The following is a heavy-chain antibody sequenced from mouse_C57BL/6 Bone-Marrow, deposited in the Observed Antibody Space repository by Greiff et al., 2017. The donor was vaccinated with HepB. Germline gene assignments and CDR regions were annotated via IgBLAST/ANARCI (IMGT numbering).Heavy chain of an antibody. CDR3: ASNYYFDY. D-gene: IGHD1-3*01. J-gene: IGHJ2*01. CDR1: GYTFTSYW. V-gene: IGHV1-61*01. CDR2: IYPSDSET. Sequence: VKLQQPGAELVRPGSSVKLSCKASGYTFTSYWMDWVKQRPGQRLEWIGNIYPSDSETHYNQKFKDKATLTVDKSSSTAYMQLSSLTSEDSAVYYCASNYYFDYWGQGTTLTVSS.